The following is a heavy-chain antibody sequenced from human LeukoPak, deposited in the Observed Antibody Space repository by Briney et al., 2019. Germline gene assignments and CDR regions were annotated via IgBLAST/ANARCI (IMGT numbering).Heavy chain of an antibody. CDR1: GFTFSSYW. Sequence: GGSLRPSCAASGFTFSSYWMSWVRQAPGKGLEWVANIKQDGSEEYYVDSVKGRFTISRDNAKNSLYLQMNSLRAEDTAVYYCARDGIPENFDYWGQGTLVTVSS. J-gene: IGHJ4*02. D-gene: IGHD2-2*01. V-gene: IGHV3-7*01. CDR3: ARDGIPENFDY. CDR2: IKQDGSEE.